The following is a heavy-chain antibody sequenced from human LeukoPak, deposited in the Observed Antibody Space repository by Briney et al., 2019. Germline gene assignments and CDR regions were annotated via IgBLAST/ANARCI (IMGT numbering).Heavy chain of an antibody. D-gene: IGHD5-12*01. CDR3: AKDREYSAYDSDY. J-gene: IGHJ4*02. Sequence: GGSLRLSCAASGFTFSSYAMNWVRQAPGKGLEWVSTVSGNSGSTYYADSAKGRFTISRDNSKNTLYLQMNNLRAEDTAVYYCAKDREYSAYDSDYWGQGTLVTVSS. CDR2: VSGNSGST. CDR1: GFTFSSYA. V-gene: IGHV3-23*01.